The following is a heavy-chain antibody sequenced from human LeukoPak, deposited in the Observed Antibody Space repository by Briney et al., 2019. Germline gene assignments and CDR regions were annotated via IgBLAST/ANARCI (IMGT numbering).Heavy chain of an antibody. J-gene: IGHJ4*02. V-gene: IGHV3-7*04. CDR3: VGCYGWLPDY. D-gene: IGHD6-19*01. Sequence: GGSLRLSCAASGSTLSEFWMNWVRQAPGKGLEWVANIKQDGREKNYVDSVKGRFTISRDNAKNSAYLQMNNLRVDDTAVYYCVGCYGWLPDYWGQGTLVTVSS. CDR2: IKQDGREK. CDR1: GSTLSEFW.